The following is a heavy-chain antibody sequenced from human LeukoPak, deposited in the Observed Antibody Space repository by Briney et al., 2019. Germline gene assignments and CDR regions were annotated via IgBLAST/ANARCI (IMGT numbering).Heavy chain of an antibody. CDR3: ARHSGSASGWSHDY. V-gene: IGHV5-51*01. CDR1: GYSFTTYW. J-gene: IGHJ4*02. CDR2: IYPDDSET. Sequence: GESLKISCKGSGYSFTTYWIGWVRQMPGKGLEWMGIIYPDDSETRYSPSFQGQVTISADKSITTAYLQWSSLKASDTAMYYCARHSGSASGWSHDYWGQGTLVTVSS. D-gene: IGHD6-19*01.